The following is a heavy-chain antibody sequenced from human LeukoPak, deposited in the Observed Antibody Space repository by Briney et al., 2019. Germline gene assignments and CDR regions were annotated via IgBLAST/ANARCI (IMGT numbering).Heavy chain of an antibody. Sequence: SDTLSLTCTVSGYSISSGYYWGWIRQPPGKGLEWVGSIYHSGSTYYNPSLKSRVTISVDTSKNQFSLKLSSVTAADTAVYYCARDREDYYDSSGYYYGNYWGQGTLVTVSS. D-gene: IGHD3-22*01. CDR1: GYSISSGYY. CDR3: ARDREDYYDSSGYYYGNY. CDR2: IYHSGST. V-gene: IGHV4-38-2*02. J-gene: IGHJ4*02.